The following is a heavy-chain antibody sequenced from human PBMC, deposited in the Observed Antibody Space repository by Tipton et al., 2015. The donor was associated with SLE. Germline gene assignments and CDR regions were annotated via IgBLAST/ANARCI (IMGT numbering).Heavy chain of an antibody. CDR3: ARALNPRGNFDY. J-gene: IGHJ4*02. D-gene: IGHD6-13*01. CDR1: GGSISSSSYY. V-gene: IGHV4-39*07. CDR2: IYYSGST. Sequence: TLSLTCTVSGGSISSSSYYWGWIRQPPGKGLEWIGSIYYSGSTYYNPSPKSRVTISVDTSKNQFSLKLSSVTAADTAVYYCARALNPRGNFDYWGQGTLVTVSS.